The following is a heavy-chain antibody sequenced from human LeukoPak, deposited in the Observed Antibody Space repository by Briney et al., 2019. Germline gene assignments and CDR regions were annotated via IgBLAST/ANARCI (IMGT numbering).Heavy chain of an antibody. Sequence: GESLKISCKGSGYSFTTYWIAWVRQIPGKGLEWMGIIYSGDSDTKYSPSFQGQVTISADRSTSTAYLHINSLWAPDPAMYYCARLGGTYYVAYWCQGARVTVSA. CDR1: GYSFTTYW. CDR2: IYSGDSDT. D-gene: IGHD1-26*01. CDR3: ARLGGTYYVAY. J-gene: IGHJ4*02. V-gene: IGHV5-51*01.